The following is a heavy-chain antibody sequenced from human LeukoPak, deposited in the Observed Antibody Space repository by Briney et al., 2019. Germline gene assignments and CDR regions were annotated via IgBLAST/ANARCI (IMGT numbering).Heavy chain of an antibody. CDR1: GGSISSSSYY. CDR2: IYYSGST. CDR3: ARAGYSSGWCYNSGYMDV. D-gene: IGHD6-19*01. J-gene: IGHJ6*03. Sequence: SETLSLTCTVSGGSISSSSYYWGWIRQPPGKGLEWIGSIYYSGSTYYNPSLKSRVTISVDTSKNQFSLKLSSVTAADTAVYYCARAGYSSGWCYNSGYMDVWGKGTTVTISS. V-gene: IGHV4-39*01.